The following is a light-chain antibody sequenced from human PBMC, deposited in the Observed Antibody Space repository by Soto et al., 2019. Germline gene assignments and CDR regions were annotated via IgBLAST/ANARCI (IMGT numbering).Light chain of an antibody. J-gene: IGKJ4*01. CDR2: KAP. Sequence: DIQMTQSPSTLSGSGGDRVTITCRASQTISSWLAWYQQKPGKAPKLLIYKAPSLESGVPSRFSGSGSGTEFTLTIDSLQPEDFATYYCQQVKSYPRTFGGGTKVDI. CDR1: QTISSW. CDR3: QQVKSYPRT. V-gene: IGKV1-5*03.